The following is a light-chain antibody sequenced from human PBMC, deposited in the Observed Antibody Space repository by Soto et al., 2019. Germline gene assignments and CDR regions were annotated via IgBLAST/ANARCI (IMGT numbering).Light chain of an antibody. CDR2: AAS. CDR1: QSVSSY. V-gene: IGKV3-15*01. J-gene: IGKJ4*01. Sequence: EILMTQSPATLSVSPGERATLSCRASQSVSSYLAWYQQKPGQAPRLLIYAASTGATGIPARFSASGSGTEFILTISSLQSEDFAVYYCQQYSKWPLTFGGGTKVDIK. CDR3: QQYSKWPLT.